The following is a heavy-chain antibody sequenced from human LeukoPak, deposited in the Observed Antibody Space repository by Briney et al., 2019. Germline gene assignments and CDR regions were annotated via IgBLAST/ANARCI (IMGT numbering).Heavy chain of an antibody. CDR3: ARGGSYLSAFDI. D-gene: IGHD1-26*01. J-gene: IGHJ3*02. CDR2: IYSGGST. V-gene: IGHV3-53*01. CDR1: GFTVSSNY. Sequence: PGGTLRLSCAASGFTVSSNYMSWVRQAPGKGLEWVSIIYSGGSTFYADSVKGRFTISRDNSKNTLYLQMNSLRAEDTAVYYCARGGSYLSAFDIWGQGTMVTVSS.